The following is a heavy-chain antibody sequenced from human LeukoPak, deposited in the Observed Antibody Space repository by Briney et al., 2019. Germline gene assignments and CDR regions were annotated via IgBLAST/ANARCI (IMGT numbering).Heavy chain of an antibody. CDR1: GYTFTSYG. D-gene: IGHD3-22*01. CDR2: ISAYNGNT. Sequence: ASVKVSCKASGYTFTSYGISWVRQAPGQGLEWMGWISAYNGNTNYAQKLQDRVTMTTDTSTSTAYMELRSLRSDDTAVYYCARDLSFYYDNSGYPDFDYWGQGTLVTVSS. V-gene: IGHV1-18*01. CDR3: ARDLSFYYDNSGYPDFDY. J-gene: IGHJ4*02.